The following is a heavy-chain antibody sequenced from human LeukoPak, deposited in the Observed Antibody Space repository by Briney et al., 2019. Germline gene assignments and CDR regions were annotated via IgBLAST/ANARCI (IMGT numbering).Heavy chain of an antibody. CDR2: ISAYNGNT. J-gene: IGHJ6*02. V-gene: IGHV1-18*01. D-gene: IGHD3-22*01. CDR1: GYTFTSYG. CDR3: ASAYYDSSGYPASDLFYYHYGMDV. Sequence: GASVKVSCKASGYTFTSYGISWVRQAPGQGLEWMGWISAYNGNTNYAQKLQGRVTMTTDTSTSTAYMELRSLRSDDTAVYYCASAYYDSSGYPASDLFYYHYGMDVWGQGTTVTVSS.